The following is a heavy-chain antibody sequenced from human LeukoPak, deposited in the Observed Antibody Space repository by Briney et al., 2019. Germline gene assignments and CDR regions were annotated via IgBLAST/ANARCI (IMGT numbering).Heavy chain of an antibody. J-gene: IGHJ4*02. CDR1: GGTFSSYA. D-gene: IGHD3-10*01. Sequence: SVKVSCKASGGTFSSYAISWVRQAPGQGLEWMGGIIPIFGTANYAQKFQGRVAMTRDTSTSTVYMELSSLRSEDTAMYYCARFSGSSRSFDYWGQGTLVTVSS. CDR3: ARFSGSSRSFDY. V-gene: IGHV1-69*05. CDR2: IIPIFGTA.